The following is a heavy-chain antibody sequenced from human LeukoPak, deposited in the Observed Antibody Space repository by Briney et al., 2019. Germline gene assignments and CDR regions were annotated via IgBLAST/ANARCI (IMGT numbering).Heavy chain of an antibody. J-gene: IGHJ4*02. D-gene: IGHD3-22*01. CDR1: GGSITGYY. CDR3: AREEFLHEIDSSGYFVY. Sequence: PSETLSLTCTVSGGSITGYYWNWIRQPAGQGLEWLGRVYSSGVGNYNPSLTSRVTMAVDTSKNQFSLKLTSLTAADTAVYYCAREEFLHEIDSSGYFVYWGQGTLVTVSS. V-gene: IGHV4-4*07. CDR2: VYSSGVG.